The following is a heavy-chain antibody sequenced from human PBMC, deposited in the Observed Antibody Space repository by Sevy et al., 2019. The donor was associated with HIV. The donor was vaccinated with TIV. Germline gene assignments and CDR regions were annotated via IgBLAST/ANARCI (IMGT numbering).Heavy chain of an antibody. Sequence: ASVKVSCKASGYTFTGYYMHWVRQAPGQGLEWMGWINPNSGGTNYAQKFQGRVTMTRETSISTAYMELSRLRSDDTAVYYCARDLYSGYDFGYWGQGTLVTVSS. CDR3: ARDLYSGYDFGY. CDR1: GYTFTGYY. J-gene: IGHJ4*02. D-gene: IGHD5-12*01. V-gene: IGHV1-2*02. CDR2: INPNSGGT.